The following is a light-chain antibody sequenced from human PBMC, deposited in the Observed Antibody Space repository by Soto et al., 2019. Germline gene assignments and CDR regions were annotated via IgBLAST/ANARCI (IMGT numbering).Light chain of an antibody. CDR1: SSDVGGYNY. V-gene: IGLV2-8*01. CDR2: EVS. CDR3: SSYAGSLYV. Sequence: QSALTQPPSASGSPGQSVIISCTGTSSDVGGYNYVSWYQQHPGKAPKLMIYEVSKRPSAVPDRFSGSKSGNTASLTVSGLQAEDEADYYCSSYAGSLYVFGTGTKVTVL. J-gene: IGLJ1*01.